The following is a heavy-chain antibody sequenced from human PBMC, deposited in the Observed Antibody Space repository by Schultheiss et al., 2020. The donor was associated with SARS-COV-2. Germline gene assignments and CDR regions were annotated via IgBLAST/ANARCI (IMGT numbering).Heavy chain of an antibody. J-gene: IGHJ4*02. Sequence: SETLSLTCAVYGGSFSGYYWSWIRQPPGKGLEWIGYIYYSGSTNYNPSLKSRVTISVDTSKNQFSLKLSSVTAADTAVYYCARGLSYCSSTSCYALAYYFDYWGQGTLVTVSS. CDR3: ARGLSYCSSTSCYALAYYFDY. CDR2: IYYSGST. V-gene: IGHV4-59*12. D-gene: IGHD2-2*01. CDR1: GGSFSGYY.